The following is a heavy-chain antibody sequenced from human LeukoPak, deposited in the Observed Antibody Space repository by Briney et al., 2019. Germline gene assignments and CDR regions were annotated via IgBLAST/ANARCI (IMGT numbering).Heavy chain of an antibody. CDR3: ARQGAAGKYYYYYMDV. Sequence: GGSLEISCQGSGYNFHIYWSGGVRPVPGQGGGGMGIIYPDDSNTIYGPSFEGQVIISADKSINTASLEWSSLKASDTAIYYCARQGAAGKYYYYYMDVWGKGTTVTVSS. J-gene: IGHJ6*03. D-gene: IGHD6-13*01. CDR1: GYNFHIYW. CDR2: IYPDDSNT. V-gene: IGHV5-51*01.